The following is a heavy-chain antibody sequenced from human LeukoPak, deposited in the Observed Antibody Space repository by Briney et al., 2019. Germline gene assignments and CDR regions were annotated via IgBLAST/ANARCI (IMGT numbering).Heavy chain of an antibody. CDR1: GGSISSSSYY. V-gene: IGHV4-31*03. CDR3: ARDRGSDFWSGYQRVAFDI. J-gene: IGHJ3*02. D-gene: IGHD3-3*01. Sequence: SETLSLTCTVSGGSISSSSYYWGWIRQHPGKGLEWIGYIYYSGSTYYNPSLKSRVTISVDTSKNQFSLKLSSVTAADTAVYYCARDRGSDFWSGYQRVAFDIWGQGTMVTVSS. CDR2: IYYSGST.